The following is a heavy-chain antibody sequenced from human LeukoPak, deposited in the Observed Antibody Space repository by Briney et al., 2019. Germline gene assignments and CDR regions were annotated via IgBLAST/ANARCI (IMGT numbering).Heavy chain of an antibody. D-gene: IGHD2-2*01. V-gene: IGHV3-21*03. Sequence: GGSLRLSCAASGFTFSSYTMNWVRQAPGKGLEWVSSIISSGSYIYYADLVKGRFTISRDNAKNSLYLQMNSLRAEDTAVYYCARDFGGYCSSSNCYLGWLDYWGRGTLVTVSS. CDR1: GFTFSSYT. J-gene: IGHJ4*02. CDR2: IISSGSYI. CDR3: ARDFGGYCSSSNCYLGWLDY.